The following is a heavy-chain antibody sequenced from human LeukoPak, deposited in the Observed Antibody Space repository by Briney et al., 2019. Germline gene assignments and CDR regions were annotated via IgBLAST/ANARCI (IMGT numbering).Heavy chain of an antibody. J-gene: IGHJ4*02. CDR2: ISGSGGST. CDR3: AKTGYSSSWYVPPLDY. CDR1: GLTFSSYA. D-gene: IGHD6-13*01. Sequence: PGGSLRLSCAASGLTFSSYAMSWVRQAPGKGLEWVSAISGSGGSTYYADSVKGRFTISRDNSKNTLYLQMNSLRAEDTAVYYCAKTGYSSSWYVPPLDYWGQGTLVTVSS. V-gene: IGHV3-23*01.